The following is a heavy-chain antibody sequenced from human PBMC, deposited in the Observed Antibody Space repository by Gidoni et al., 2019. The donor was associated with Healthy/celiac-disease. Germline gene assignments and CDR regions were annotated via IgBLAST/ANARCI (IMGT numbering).Heavy chain of an antibody. Sequence: QVQLQQWGAGLLKPSETLSLTCAVYGGSFSGYYWSWIRQPPGKGLEWIGEINHSGSTNYNPSLKSRVTISVDTSKNQFSLKLSSVTAADTAVYYCAREGRRITMVRGVIMFRGDFDYWGQGTLVTVSS. V-gene: IGHV4-34*01. D-gene: IGHD3-10*01. CDR3: AREGRRITMVRGVIMFRGDFDY. J-gene: IGHJ4*02. CDR2: INHSGST. CDR1: GGSFSGYY.